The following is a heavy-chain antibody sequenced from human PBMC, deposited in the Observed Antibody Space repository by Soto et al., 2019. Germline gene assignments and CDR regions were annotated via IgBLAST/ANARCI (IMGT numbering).Heavy chain of an antibody. D-gene: IGHD3-3*01. V-gene: IGHV1-46*01. CDR1: GYTFTSYY. J-gene: IGHJ6*02. Sequence: ASVKVSCKASGYTFTSYYMHWVRQAPGQGLEWMGIINPSGGSTSYAQKFQGRVTMTRDTSTSTVYMELSSLRSEDTAVYYCARSALNDFWSGYYPQDHGMDVWGQGTTVTVSS. CDR3: ARSALNDFWSGYYPQDHGMDV. CDR2: INPSGGST.